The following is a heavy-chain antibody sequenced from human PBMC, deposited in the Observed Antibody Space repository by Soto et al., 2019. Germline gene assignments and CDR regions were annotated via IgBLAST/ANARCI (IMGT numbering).Heavy chain of an antibody. CDR3: ARIHYYYDTGVTDYL. CDR1: GHPFLDFY. J-gene: IGHJ4*02. V-gene: IGHV1-2*02. D-gene: IGHD3-22*01. CDR2: INPNTGAT. Sequence: QVQLVQSGAEVRKPGASVRVSCSPSGHPFLDFYVHWVRQATGKGLEWLGWINPNTGATNYAQKFDGRVTVTRDMSINTDNMELSRLTSNDTAVYYCARIHYYYDTGVTDYLWGPGTLVTVSS.